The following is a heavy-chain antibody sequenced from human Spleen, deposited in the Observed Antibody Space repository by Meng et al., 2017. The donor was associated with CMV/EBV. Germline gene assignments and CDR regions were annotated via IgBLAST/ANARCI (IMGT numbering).Heavy chain of an antibody. J-gene: IGHJ6*02. D-gene: IGHD2-8*02. CDR2: ISGSGVGT. Sequence: GESLKISCAASGFTFVSNAMTWARQAPGKGLEWVSSISGSGVGTYYADSVKGRFTISRDNSKNTLYLQLDSLRAEDTGIYYCARPVGYCAATNCWGYGMDVWGQGTTVTVSS. CDR3: ARPVGYCAATNCWGYGMDV. CDR1: GFTFVSNA. V-gene: IGHV3-23*01.